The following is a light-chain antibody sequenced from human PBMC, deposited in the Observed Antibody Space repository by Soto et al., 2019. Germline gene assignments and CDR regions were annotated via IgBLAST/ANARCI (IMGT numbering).Light chain of an antibody. CDR3: QQYHSYSLT. CDR1: QSISSW. CDR2: KAS. V-gene: IGKV1-5*03. Sequence: EIQMTQAPSNLSASVGDRVIITCRASQSISSWLAWYQQKPGKAPKLLIYKASSLEGGVPSRFSGSGSGTDFTLTISSLQPDDFATYYCQQYHSYSLTFGGGTKVDIK. J-gene: IGKJ4*01.